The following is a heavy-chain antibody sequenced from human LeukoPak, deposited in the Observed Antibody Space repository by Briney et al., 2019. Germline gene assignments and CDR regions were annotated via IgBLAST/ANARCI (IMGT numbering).Heavy chain of an antibody. CDR3: ARGHEALGY. D-gene: IGHD3-10*01. J-gene: IGHJ4*02. Sequence: PGGSLRLSCAASGFTFSNYGMHWVRQAPGKWLEWVSVIYSGGRTVYADSMKGRFTFFRDNSNNNLYLQMNSLRAEDTAKYYCARGHEALGYWGQGTLVTVSS. CDR1: GFTFSNYG. CDR2: IYSGGRT. V-gene: IGHV3-53*01.